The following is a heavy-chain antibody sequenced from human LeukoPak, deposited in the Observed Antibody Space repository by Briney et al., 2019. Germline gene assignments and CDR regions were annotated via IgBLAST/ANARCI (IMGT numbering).Heavy chain of an antibody. CDR1: GFTFSSYW. V-gene: IGHV3-7*01. CDR3: ARDGPMSAMVRGVISRPFDY. J-gene: IGHJ4*02. Sequence: PGGSLRLSCAASGFTFSSYWMSWVRQAPGEGLEWVANIKQDGSEKYYVDSVKGRFTISRDNAKNSLYLQMNSLRAEDTAVYYCARDGPMSAMVRGVISRPFDYWGQGTLVTVSS. CDR2: IKQDGSEK. D-gene: IGHD3-10*01.